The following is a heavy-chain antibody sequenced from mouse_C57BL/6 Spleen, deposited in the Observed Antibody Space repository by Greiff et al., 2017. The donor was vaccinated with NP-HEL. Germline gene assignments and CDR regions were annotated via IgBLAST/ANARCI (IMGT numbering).Heavy chain of an antibody. J-gene: IGHJ2*01. CDR3: ARSYFDY. CDR1: GYTFTSYT. V-gene: IGHV1-4*01. Sequence: VQLVESGAELARPGASVKMSCKASGYTFTSYTMHWVKQRPGQGLEWIGYIHPSSGYTKYNQKFKDKATLTADKRSSTAYMQLSSLTSEDSAVYYCARSYFDYWGQGTTLTVSS. CDR2: IHPSSGYT.